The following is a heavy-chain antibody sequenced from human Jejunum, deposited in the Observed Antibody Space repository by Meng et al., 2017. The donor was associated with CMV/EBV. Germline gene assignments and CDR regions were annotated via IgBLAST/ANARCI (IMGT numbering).Heavy chain of an antibody. CDR3: ATTVYPVPFLNYFDP. CDR1: GGSITRYY. CDR2: LYYSETA. D-gene: IGHD1-7*01. Sequence: SGGSITRYYVSLSRQPPGKGLEWIGSLYYSETAHYSHSLRGRVIISADTTKNHFSLRLNSVTAADTAVYFCATTVYPVPFLNYFDPWGQGTLVTVSS. J-gene: IGHJ5*02. V-gene: IGHV4-59*01.